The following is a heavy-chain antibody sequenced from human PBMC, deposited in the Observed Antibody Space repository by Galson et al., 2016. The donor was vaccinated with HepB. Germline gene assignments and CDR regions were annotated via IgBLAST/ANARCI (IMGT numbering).Heavy chain of an antibody. CDR3: VRVELYPTSRFDY. D-gene: IGHD1-7*01. V-gene: IGHV4-4*02. J-gene: IGHJ4*02. CDR2: IFHSGNT. CDR1: GVSISSNKW. Sequence: ETLSLTCAVSGVSISSNKWWSWVRQPPGKGLEWIGEIFHSGNTNFNPSLRSRVTMSVDKSKNQFSLRLTSVTAADTAVYYCVRVELYPTSRFDYWGQGTLVTVSS.